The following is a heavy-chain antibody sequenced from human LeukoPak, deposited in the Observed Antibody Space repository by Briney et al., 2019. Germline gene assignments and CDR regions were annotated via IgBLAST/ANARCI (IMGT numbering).Heavy chain of an antibody. J-gene: IGHJ4*02. Sequence: GGSLRLSCAVSGFTFSTYWMSWVRQAPGKGLEWVSVIYSGGSTYYADSVKGRFTISRHNSKNTLYLQMNSLRAEDTAVYYCARLYGTFLEWSPYFDYWGQGTLVTVSS. V-gene: IGHV3-53*04. CDR1: GFTFSTYW. CDR3: ARLYGTFLEWSPYFDY. D-gene: IGHD3-3*02. CDR2: IYSGGST.